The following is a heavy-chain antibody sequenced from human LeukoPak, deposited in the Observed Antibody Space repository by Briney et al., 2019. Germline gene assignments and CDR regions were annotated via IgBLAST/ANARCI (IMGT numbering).Heavy chain of an antibody. V-gene: IGHV3-23*01. D-gene: IGHD5-24*01. Sequence: GGSLRLSCAASGFTFSNYAMSWVRQAPGKGLEYVSGISGSGGSTYTADSVKGRFTISRDNAKNSLYLQMNSLRAEDTAVYYCAKDAPGDGYNRGDFDYWGQGTLVTVSS. CDR2: ISGSGGST. CDR3: AKDAPGDGYNRGDFDY. CDR1: GFTFSNYA. J-gene: IGHJ4*02.